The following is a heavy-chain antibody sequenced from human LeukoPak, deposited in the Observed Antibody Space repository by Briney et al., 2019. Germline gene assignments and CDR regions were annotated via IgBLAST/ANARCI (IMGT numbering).Heavy chain of an antibody. CDR3: ARGRWPFDP. Sequence: SETLSLTCTVYGGSVNSYYWSWIRQPPGKELEWIGFIDYSGSTNYNPSLKSRVTISLDTSKNQFSLKLTSVTAADSAVYYCARGRWPFDPWGQGTLLTVSP. J-gene: IGHJ5*02. V-gene: IGHV4-59*08. CDR2: IDYSGST. CDR1: GGSVNSYY. D-gene: IGHD4-23*01.